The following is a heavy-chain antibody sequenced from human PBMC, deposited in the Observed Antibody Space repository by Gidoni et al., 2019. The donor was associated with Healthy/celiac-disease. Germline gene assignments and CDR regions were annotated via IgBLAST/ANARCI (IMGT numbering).Heavy chain of an antibody. V-gene: IGHV7-4-1*02. CDR1: GYTFTSYA. CDR2: INTNTGNP. D-gene: IGHD6-19*01. Sequence: QVQLVQSGSELTKPGASVKVSCKASGYTFTSYAMNWVRQAPGQGLEWMGWINTNTGNPTYAQGFTGRFVFSLDTSVSTAYLQISSLKAEDTAVYYCARGQQWLVRQEWYFDLWGRGTLVTVSS. J-gene: IGHJ2*01. CDR3: ARGQQWLVRQEWYFDL.